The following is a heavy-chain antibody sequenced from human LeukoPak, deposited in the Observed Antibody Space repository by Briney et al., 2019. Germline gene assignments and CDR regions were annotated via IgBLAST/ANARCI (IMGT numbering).Heavy chain of an antibody. Sequence: GGSLRLSCAASGFTFSSYAMSWVRQAPGKGLEWVSAISGSGGSTYYADSVKGRFTISRDNSKNTLYLQMNSLRAEDTAVYYCAKDSGSYYFRDSYFDYWGQVTLVTVSS. J-gene: IGHJ4*02. V-gene: IGHV3-23*01. D-gene: IGHD1-26*01. CDR3: AKDSGSYYFRDSYFDY. CDR1: GFTFSSYA. CDR2: ISGSGGST.